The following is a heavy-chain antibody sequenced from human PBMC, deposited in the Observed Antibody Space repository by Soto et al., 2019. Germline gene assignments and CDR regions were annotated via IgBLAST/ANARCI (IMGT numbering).Heavy chain of an antibody. J-gene: IGHJ4*02. CDR1: GGSISSGGYY. V-gene: IGHV4-31*03. CDR2: IYYSGST. D-gene: IGHD6-19*01. Sequence: PSETLSLTCTVSGGSISSGGYYWSWIRQHPGKGLEWIGYIYYSGSTYYNPSLKSRVTISVDTSKNQFSLKLSSVTAADTAVYYCAREWLKSTIDYWGQGTLVTVSS. CDR3: AREWLKSTIDY.